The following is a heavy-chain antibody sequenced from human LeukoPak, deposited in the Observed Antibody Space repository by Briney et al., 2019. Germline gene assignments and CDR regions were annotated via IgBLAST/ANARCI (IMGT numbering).Heavy chain of an antibody. D-gene: IGHD3-22*01. CDR1: GFTFSSYW. CDR2: IKQDGSEK. V-gene: IGHV3-7*01. J-gene: IGHJ3*02. Sequence: PGGSLRLSCAASGFTFSSYWMSWVRQAPGKGLEWVANIKQDGSEKYYVDSVKGRFTISRDNAKNSLYLQMNSLRAEDTAVYYCARGMYYYDSSVANDAFDIWGQGTMVTVSS. CDR3: ARGMYYYDSSVANDAFDI.